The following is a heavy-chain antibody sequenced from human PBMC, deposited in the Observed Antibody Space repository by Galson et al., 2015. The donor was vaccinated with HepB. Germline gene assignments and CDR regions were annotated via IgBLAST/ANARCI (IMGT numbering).Heavy chain of an antibody. V-gene: IGHV1-69*02. CDR2: IIPILGIA. Sequence: SVKVSCKASGGTFSSYTISWVRQAPGQGLEWMGRIIPILGIANYAQKFQGRVTITADKSTSTAYMELSSLRSEDTAVYYCARTARPKNDYYDSSGTSPDFDYWGQGTLVTVSS. J-gene: IGHJ4*02. CDR1: GGTFSSYT. D-gene: IGHD3-22*01. CDR3: ARTARPKNDYYDSSGTSPDFDY.